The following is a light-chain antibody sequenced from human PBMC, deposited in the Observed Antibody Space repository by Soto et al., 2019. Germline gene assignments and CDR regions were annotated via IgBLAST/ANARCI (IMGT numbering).Light chain of an antibody. V-gene: IGKV3-15*01. CDR1: QSVSSN. Sequence: EIVMTQSPATLSVSPGERATLSCRASQSVSSNLAWYQQKPGQPPRLLIYGASTRATGIPGRFSGSGSGTEFTLTISSLQSEDFAVYYCQHYYNWPRTFGQGTKVDIK. CDR2: GAS. J-gene: IGKJ1*01. CDR3: QHYYNWPRT.